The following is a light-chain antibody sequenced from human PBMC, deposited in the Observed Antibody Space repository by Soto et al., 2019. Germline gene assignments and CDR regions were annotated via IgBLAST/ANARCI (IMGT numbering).Light chain of an antibody. J-gene: IGKJ2*01. CDR3: QQYGSSPPYT. CDR1: HSVSSSY. V-gene: IGKV3-20*01. CDR2: GAS. Sequence: EIVLTQSPGTLSLSPGERATLSCRASHSVSSSYLAWYQQNPGQAPRLLIYGASSRGTGIPDRFSGSGSGTNFTLTISRLGPEDFAVYYCQQYGSSPPYTVGQGTKQEIK.